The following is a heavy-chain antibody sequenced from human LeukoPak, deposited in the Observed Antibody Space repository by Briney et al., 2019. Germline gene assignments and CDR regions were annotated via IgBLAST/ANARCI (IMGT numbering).Heavy chain of an antibody. Sequence: PSETLSLTCTVSGGSISSGDYYWSWIRQPPGKGLEWIGYIYYSGSTYYNPSLKSRVTISVDTSKNQFSLKLSSVTAADTAVYYCARSPGGVDSNYEGYLDYWGQGTLVTVSS. CDR2: IYYSGST. V-gene: IGHV4-30-4*01. CDR3: ARSPGGVDSNYEGYLDY. CDR1: GGSISSGDYY. J-gene: IGHJ4*02. D-gene: IGHD4-11*01.